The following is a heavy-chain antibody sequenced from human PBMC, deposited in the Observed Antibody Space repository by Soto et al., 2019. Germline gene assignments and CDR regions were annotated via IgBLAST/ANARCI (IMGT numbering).Heavy chain of an antibody. CDR3: ARVSQPFYDFWSGYYNHYYGRDV. CDR1: GFTFSSYA. J-gene: IGHJ6*02. Sequence: GGSLRLSCAASGFTFSSYAMHWVRQAPGKGLEWVAVISYDGSNKYYADSVKGRFTISRDNSKNTLYLQMNSLRAEDTAVYYCARVSQPFYDFWSGYYNHYYGRDVWGQGTTVTVSS. V-gene: IGHV3-30-3*01. CDR2: ISYDGSNK. D-gene: IGHD3-3*01.